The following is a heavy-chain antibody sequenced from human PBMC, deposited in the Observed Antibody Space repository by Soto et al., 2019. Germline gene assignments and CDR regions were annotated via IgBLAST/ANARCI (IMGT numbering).Heavy chain of an antibody. J-gene: IGHJ3*02. CDR2: ISSSSSYI. CDR3: ARERVATTPHDAFDI. V-gene: IGHV3-21*01. Sequence: GGSLRLSCAASGFTFSSYSMNWVRQAPGKGLEWVSSISSSSSYIYYADSVKGQFTISRDNAKNSLYLQMNSLRAEDTAVYYCARERVATTPHDAFDIWGQGTMVTVSS. D-gene: IGHD5-12*01. CDR1: GFTFSSYS.